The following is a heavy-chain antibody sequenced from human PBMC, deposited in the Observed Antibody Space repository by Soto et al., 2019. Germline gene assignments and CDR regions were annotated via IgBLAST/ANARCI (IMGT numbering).Heavy chain of an antibody. Sequence: SETLPLTCTVSAASISSHRYKRGWIQQPPGEGLEWIGGIDKSGNPYYNPSLNGRLTISGDTSKVQLSLKLTSVTGADTGVGDCGSPDLSWFDYWGQGILVTVSS. J-gene: IGHJ4*02. D-gene: IGHD3-3*01. CDR1: AASISSHRYK. CDR2: IDKSGNP. CDR3: GSPDLSWFDY. V-gene: IGHV4-39*01.